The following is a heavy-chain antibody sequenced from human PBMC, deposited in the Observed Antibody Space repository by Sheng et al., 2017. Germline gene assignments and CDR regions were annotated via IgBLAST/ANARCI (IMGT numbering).Heavy chain of an antibody. CDR3: ARNVRGYDSWPGYVLLQSDV. V-gene: IGHV4-59*01. CDR2: IYYSGST. Sequence: QVQLQESGPGLVKPSETLSLTCTVSGGSISSYYWSWIRQPPGKGLEWIGYIYYSGSTNYNPSLKSRVTISVDTSKNQFSLKLSSVTAADTAVYYCARNVRGYDSWPGYVLLQSDVWGQGTTVTVSS. J-gene: IGHJ6*02. CDR1: GGSISSYY. D-gene: IGHD3-22*01.